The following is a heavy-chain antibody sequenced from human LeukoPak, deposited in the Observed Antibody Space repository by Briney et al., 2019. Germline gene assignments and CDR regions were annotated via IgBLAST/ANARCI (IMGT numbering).Heavy chain of an antibody. D-gene: IGHD6-13*01. CDR3: ARGYSSSWNYFDY. J-gene: IGHJ4*02. Sequence: YFKSRVTISVDTSKNQFSLKLSSVTAADTAVYYCARGYSSSWNYFDYWGQGTLVTVSS. V-gene: IGHV4-39*01.